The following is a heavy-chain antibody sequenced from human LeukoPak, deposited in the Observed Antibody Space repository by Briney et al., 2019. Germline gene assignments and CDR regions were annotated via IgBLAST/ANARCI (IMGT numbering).Heavy chain of an antibody. CDR3: VRYAPVDH. V-gene: IGHV3-11*01. Sequence: GGSLRLSCAASGFTFSDFYMSWFRQVPGKGLEAVAYISRGSGSTRYYTDSARGRFTISRDNGENAVYLQMNSLRADDTAVYYCVRYAPVDHWGRGALVTVSS. D-gene: IGHD2-2*01. J-gene: IGHJ4*02. CDR2: ISRGSGSTR. CDR1: GFTFSDFY.